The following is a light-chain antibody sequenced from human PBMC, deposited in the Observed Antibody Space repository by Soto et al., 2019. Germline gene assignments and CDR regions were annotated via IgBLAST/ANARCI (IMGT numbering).Light chain of an antibody. J-gene: IGKJ1*01. CDR2: AAS. CDR3: KQSSSFPWT. CDR1: QDIDSW. Sequence: DIQMTQSPSSVSASVGDRVTITCRASQDIDSWLAWYQQKPGKAPKLLIYAASSLQSGVPSRFSGSVSGTDFTFTVSSLPPEDFATYYCKQSSSFPWTFGQGTKVEI. V-gene: IGKV1-12*01.